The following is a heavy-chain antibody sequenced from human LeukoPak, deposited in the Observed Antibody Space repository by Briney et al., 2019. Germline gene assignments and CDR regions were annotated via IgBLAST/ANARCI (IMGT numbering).Heavy chain of an antibody. V-gene: IGHV3-23*01. CDR2: IGGSNGIT. CDR3: TTDYVLGDSIPFWLDP. D-gene: IGHD3-16*01. CDR1: RFTFNSYA. J-gene: IGHJ5*02. Sequence: GGSLRLSCAASRFTFNSYAMSWVRQAPGKGLEWVSVIGGSNGITFYVGSVKGRFTISRDNSKDTLYLQMNSLKTEDTAVYYCTTDYVLGDSIPFWLDPWGQGTLVTVSS.